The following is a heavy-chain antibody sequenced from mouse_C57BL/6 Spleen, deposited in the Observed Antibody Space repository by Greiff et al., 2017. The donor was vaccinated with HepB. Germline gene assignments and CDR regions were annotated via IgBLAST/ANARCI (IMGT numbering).Heavy chain of an antibody. CDR2: IHPNSGST. J-gene: IGHJ4*01. D-gene: IGHD2-4*01. CDR3: ARSLYYDYLYAMDY. CDR1: GYTFTSYW. Sequence: VQLQQPGAELVKPGASVKLSCKASGYTFTSYWMHWVKQRPGQGLEWIGMIHPNSGSTNYNEKFKSKATLTVDKSSSTAYMQLSSLTSEDSAVYYCARSLYYDYLYAMDYWGQGTSVTVSS. V-gene: IGHV1-64*01.